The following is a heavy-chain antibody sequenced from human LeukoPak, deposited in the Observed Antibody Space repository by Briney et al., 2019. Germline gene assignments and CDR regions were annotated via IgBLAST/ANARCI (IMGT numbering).Heavy chain of an antibody. Sequence: GGSLRLSCAASGFTFDDYAMHWVRQAPGKGLEWVSGISWNSGSIGYADSVKGRFTISRDNAENSLYLQMNSLRAEDTALYYCAKGDSSWGQGTMVTVSS. CDR3: AKGDSS. CDR2: ISWNSGSI. D-gene: IGHD3-22*01. V-gene: IGHV3-9*01. CDR1: GFTFDDYA. J-gene: IGHJ3*01.